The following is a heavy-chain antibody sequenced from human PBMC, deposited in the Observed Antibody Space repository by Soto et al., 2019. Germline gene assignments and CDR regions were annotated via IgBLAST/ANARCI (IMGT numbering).Heavy chain of an antibody. CDR1: GGSISSGDYY. J-gene: IGHJ3*02. V-gene: IGHV4-30-4*01. CDR2: IYYSGST. Sequence: SETLSLTCTVSGGSISSGDYYWSWIRQPPGKGLEWIGYIYYSGSTYYNPSLKSRVTISVDTSKNQFSLKLSSVTAADTAVYYCARERRSPDAFDIWGQGTMVTVSS. CDR3: ARERRSPDAFDI.